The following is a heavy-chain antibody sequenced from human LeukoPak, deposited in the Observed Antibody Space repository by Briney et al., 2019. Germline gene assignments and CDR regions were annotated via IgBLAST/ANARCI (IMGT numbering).Heavy chain of an antibody. CDR1: GGSISSYY. CDR3: ARYAWLQFRSFDY. V-gene: IGHV4-59*01. D-gene: IGHD5-24*01. CDR2: IYYSGST. Sequence: ASETLSLTCTVSGGSISSYYWSWIRQPPGKGLEWIGYIYYSGSTNYNPSLKSRVTISVDTSKNQFSLKLSSVTAADTAVYYCARYAWLQFRSFDYWGQGTLVTVSS. J-gene: IGHJ4*02.